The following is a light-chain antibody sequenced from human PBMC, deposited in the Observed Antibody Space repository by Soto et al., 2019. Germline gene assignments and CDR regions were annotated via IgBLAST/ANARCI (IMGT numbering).Light chain of an antibody. Sequence: EIVMTQSPATLSVSPGERATLSCRASQSVSNNLAWYQHIPSQAPRLLIYGTSTRATGIPARFSGSGSGTEFTLTISSLQSEDFEVYYCQQYNDWLWKSGKGTKVDI. CDR3: QQYNDWLWK. J-gene: IGKJ1*01. CDR1: QSVSNN. CDR2: GTS. V-gene: IGKV3-15*01.